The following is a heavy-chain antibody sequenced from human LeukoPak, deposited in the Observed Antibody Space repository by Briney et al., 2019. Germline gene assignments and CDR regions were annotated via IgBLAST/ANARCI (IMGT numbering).Heavy chain of an antibody. V-gene: IGHV3-30*18. Sequence: PGRSLRLSCAASGFTFSSYGMHWVRQAPGKGLEWVAVISYDGSNKYYADSVKGRFTISRDNSKNTLYLQMNSLRAEDTAVYYCAKDQRGAAWYYYYGMDVWGQGTTVTVSS. CDR1: GFTFSSYG. CDR2: ISYDGSNK. D-gene: IGHD6-25*01. J-gene: IGHJ6*02. CDR3: AKDQRGAAWYYYYGMDV.